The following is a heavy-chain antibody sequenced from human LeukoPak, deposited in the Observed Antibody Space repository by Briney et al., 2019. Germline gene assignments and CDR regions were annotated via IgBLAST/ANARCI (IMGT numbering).Heavy chain of an antibody. CDR3: ARSVQYGSGYHPDAFDI. V-gene: IGHV1-69*01. Sequence: GASVKVSCKASGGTFSSYAISWVRQAPGQGLEWMGGIIPIFGTANYAQKFQGRVTITADESTSTAYMELSSLRSEDTGVYYCARSVQYGSGYHPDAFDIWGQGTMVTVSS. CDR2: IIPIFGTA. J-gene: IGHJ3*02. CDR1: GGTFSSYA. D-gene: IGHD3-22*01.